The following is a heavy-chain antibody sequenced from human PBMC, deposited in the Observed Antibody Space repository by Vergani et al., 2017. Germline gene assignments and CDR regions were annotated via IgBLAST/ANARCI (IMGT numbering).Heavy chain of an antibody. Sequence: EVQLVESGGGLVQPGGSLRLSCAASGFTFSSYEMNWVRQAPGKGLEWVSYISSSGSTLYYADSVKGRFTISSDNAKNSLYLQMNSMRAEDTAVYYCARDVRYFDPPEYDAFDIWGQGTMVTVSS. CDR1: GFTFSSYE. CDR3: ARDVRYFDPPEYDAFDI. V-gene: IGHV3-48*03. J-gene: IGHJ3*02. D-gene: IGHD3-9*01. CDR2: ISSSGSTL.